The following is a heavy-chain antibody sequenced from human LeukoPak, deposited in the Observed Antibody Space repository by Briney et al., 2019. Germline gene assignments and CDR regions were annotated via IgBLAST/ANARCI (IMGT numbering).Heavy chain of an antibody. Sequence: PGGSLRLSCAASGVSFSSCGMHWVRQAPGKGLEWVAVISYDGSNKYYADSVKGRFTISRDNSKNTLYLQMNSLRAEDTAVYYCAKERGLRSPDAFDIWGQGTMVTVSS. J-gene: IGHJ3*02. CDR1: GVSFSSCG. CDR3: AKERGLRSPDAFDI. D-gene: IGHD4-17*01. V-gene: IGHV3-30*18. CDR2: ISYDGSNK.